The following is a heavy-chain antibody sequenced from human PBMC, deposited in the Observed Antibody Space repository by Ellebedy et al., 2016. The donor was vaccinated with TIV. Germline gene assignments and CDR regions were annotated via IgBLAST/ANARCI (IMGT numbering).Heavy chain of an antibody. CDR2: VYYTGST. V-gene: IGHV4-39*02. CDR3: AREIRAYDS. J-gene: IGHJ4*02. Sequence: MPSETLSLTCTVSGGSISSNNHYWGWVRQPPGKGLEYIGSVYYTGSTYYHPSLKSRVTVSADTSKNQFSLQLSSVTPEDTAIYYCAREIRAYDSWGQGTLVTVSS. CDR1: GGSISSNNHY.